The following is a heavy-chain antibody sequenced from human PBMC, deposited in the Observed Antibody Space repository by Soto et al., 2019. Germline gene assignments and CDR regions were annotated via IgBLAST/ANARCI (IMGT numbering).Heavy chain of an antibody. CDR1: GFTFSNYA. CDR3: AKDRYCSGGSCYSEWAFDI. CDR2: ISGSGGST. D-gene: IGHD2-15*01. Sequence: EVQLLESGGGLVQPGGSPRLSCAASGFTFSNYAMSWVRQAPGKGLEWVSAISGSGGSTYYADSVKGRFTISRDNSKNTLFLQMNSLRAEDTAVYYCAKDRYCSGGSCYSEWAFDIWGQGTMVTVSS. V-gene: IGHV3-23*01. J-gene: IGHJ3*02.